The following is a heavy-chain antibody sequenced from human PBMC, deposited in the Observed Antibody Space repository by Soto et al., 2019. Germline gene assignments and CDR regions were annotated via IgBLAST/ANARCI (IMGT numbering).Heavy chain of an antibody. J-gene: IGHJ4*02. V-gene: IGHV3-48*02. CDR3: ATQGYYDSSDYWVANLPFDH. CDR1: GFTFSSYS. Sequence: GGSLRLSCAASGFTFSSYSMNWVRQAPGKGLEWISYISSSSNTIYYADSVKGRFTISRDNAKNSLYLQMNSLRDEDTAVYYCATQGYYDSSDYWVANLPFDHWGLGTLVTVSS. D-gene: IGHD3-22*01. CDR2: ISSSSNTI.